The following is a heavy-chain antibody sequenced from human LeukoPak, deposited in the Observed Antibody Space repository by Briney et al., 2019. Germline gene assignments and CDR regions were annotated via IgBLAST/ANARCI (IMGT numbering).Heavy chain of an antibody. J-gene: IGHJ4*02. V-gene: IGHV3-30*04. CDR1: GLTFSHYH. D-gene: IGHD1-1*01. CDR2: VSKDGTNN. CDR3: VTSWNRQQRDY. Sequence: GGPLRLSCAASGLTFSHYHIHWVRQAPGKGLEWVAFVSKDGTNNYYADSVNGRFTVSRDNSKNTLYLQMDTVTAEDTAVYYCVTSWNRQQRDYWGQGILVTVSS.